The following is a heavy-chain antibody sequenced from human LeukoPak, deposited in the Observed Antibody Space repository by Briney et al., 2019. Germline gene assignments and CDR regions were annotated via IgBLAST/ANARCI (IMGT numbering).Heavy chain of an antibody. CDR1: GGSISSSSYY. J-gene: IGHJ4*02. Sequence: PSQTLSLTCTVSGGSISSSSYYWGWIRQPPGKGLEWIGSIYYSGSTYYNPSLKSRVTISVDTSKNQFSLKLSSVTAADTAVYYCARGHSYGKILLDYWGQGTLVTVSS. D-gene: IGHD5-18*01. V-gene: IGHV4-39*01. CDR3: ARGHSYGKILLDY. CDR2: IYYSGST.